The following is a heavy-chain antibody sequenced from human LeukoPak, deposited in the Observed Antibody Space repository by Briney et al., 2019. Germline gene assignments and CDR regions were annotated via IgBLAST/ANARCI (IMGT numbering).Heavy chain of an antibody. V-gene: IGHV4-61*02. CDR1: GGSISSGSYY. Sequence: PSETLSLTCTVSGGSISSGSYYWRWIRQPAGKGLEWIGRIYTSGSTNYNPSLKSRVTISVDTSKNQFSLKLSSVTAADTAVYYCASGGGWVYDYWGQGTLVTVSS. J-gene: IGHJ4*02. CDR3: ASGGGWVYDY. D-gene: IGHD2-15*01. CDR2: IYTSGST.